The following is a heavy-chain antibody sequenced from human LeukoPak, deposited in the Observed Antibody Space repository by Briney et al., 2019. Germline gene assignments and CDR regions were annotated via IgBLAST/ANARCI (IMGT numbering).Heavy chain of an antibody. CDR3: ARVTGYTIEDYFDY. CDR1: GGSFSGYY. CDR2: INHSGST. D-gene: IGHD3-9*01. Sequence: PSETLSLTCAVYGGSFSGYYWSWIRQPPGKGLEWIGEINHSGSTNYNPSLKSRVTISVDTSKNQFSLKLSSVTAADTAVYYCARVTGYTIEDYFDYWGQGTLVTVSS. J-gene: IGHJ4*02. V-gene: IGHV4-34*01.